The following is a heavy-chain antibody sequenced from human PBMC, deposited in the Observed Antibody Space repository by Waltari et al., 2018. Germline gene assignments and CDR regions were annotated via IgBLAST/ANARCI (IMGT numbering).Heavy chain of an antibody. CDR1: GFTVSSNY. D-gene: IGHD3-22*01. Sequence: EVQLVESGGGLIQPGGSLRLSCAASGFTVSSNYMSWVRQAPGKGLEWVSLSYEGGSTSYADAVKGRFTISRDDSKNTLYLQMNSLRAEDTAVYYCARETYYDRSGYFRLGAFDIWGQGTVVTVSS. V-gene: IGHV3-53*01. J-gene: IGHJ3*02. CDR3: ARETYYDRSGYFRLGAFDI. CDR2: SYEGGST.